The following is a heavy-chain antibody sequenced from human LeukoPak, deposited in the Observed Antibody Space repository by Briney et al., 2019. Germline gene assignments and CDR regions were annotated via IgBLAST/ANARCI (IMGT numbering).Heavy chain of an antibody. Sequence: ASVKVSCKASGYTFINYGISWVRQAPGQGLEWMGWISAYNGNTNYAQKLQGRVTMTTGTSTSTAYMELRSLRSDDTAVYYCARESSNPPAFDYWGQGTLVTVSS. J-gene: IGHJ4*02. CDR3: ARESSNPPAFDY. CDR2: ISAYNGNT. V-gene: IGHV1-18*01. CDR1: GYTFINYG. D-gene: IGHD2-15*01.